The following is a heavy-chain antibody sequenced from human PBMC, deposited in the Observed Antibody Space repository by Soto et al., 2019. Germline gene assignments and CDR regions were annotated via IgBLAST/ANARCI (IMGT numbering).Heavy chain of an antibody. J-gene: IGHJ2*01. V-gene: IGHV1-69*12. CDR1: GGTFSNYP. Sequence: QVQLVQSGAEVKKPGSSVKVSCKASGGTFSNYPISWVRQAPGQGLEWRGGFIPIFGTVNYAQKFQGRVTITADESPSTAYMELSSLRSEDTAVYSCARGNHSWLQLWYFDLWGRGTLVTVSS. CDR2: FIPIFGTV. D-gene: IGHD5-12*01. CDR3: ARGNHSWLQLWYFDL.